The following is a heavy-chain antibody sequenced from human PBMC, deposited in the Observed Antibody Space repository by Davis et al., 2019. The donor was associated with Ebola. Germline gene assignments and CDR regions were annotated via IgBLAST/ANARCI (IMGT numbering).Heavy chain of an antibody. V-gene: IGHV3-11*04. CDR3: EGYCSSTSCFLDY. Sequence: GESLKISCAASGFTFSDYYMSWIRQAPGKGLEWVSYISSSGSTIYYADSVKDRFTISRDNAKNSLYLQMNSLRAEDTAVYYCEGYCSSTSCFLDYWGQGTLVTVSS. J-gene: IGHJ4*02. CDR2: ISSSGSTI. D-gene: IGHD2-2*01. CDR1: GFTFSDYY.